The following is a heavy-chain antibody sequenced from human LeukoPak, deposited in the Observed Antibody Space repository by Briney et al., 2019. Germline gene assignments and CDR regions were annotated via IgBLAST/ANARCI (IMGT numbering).Heavy chain of an antibody. CDR2: MDQNGSEK. Sequence: GGSLRLSCVASGFTFSHHWMTWVRRAPGRGLEWVANMDQNGSEKYYLDSVKGRFTISRDNSKNTLYLQMGSLRAEDMAVYYCAREASIVVRCSDYWGQGTLVTVSS. CDR3: AREASIVVRCSDY. CDR1: GFTFSHHW. V-gene: IGHV3-7*01. D-gene: IGHD6-6*01. J-gene: IGHJ4*02.